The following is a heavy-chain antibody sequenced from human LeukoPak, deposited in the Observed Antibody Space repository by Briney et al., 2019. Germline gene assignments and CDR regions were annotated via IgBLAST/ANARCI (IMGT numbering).Heavy chain of an antibody. CDR2: IYPGDSDT. CDR3: ASGLIDSDRWHEGNFDY. J-gene: IGHJ4*02. Sequence: PGESLKISCRGSGYSFTSNWIGWVRQMPGKGLEWMGIIYPGDSDTRYSPSFQGQVTISADKSISTAYLQWSSLKASDTAMYYCASGLIDSDRWHEGNFDYWGQGTLVTVSS. CDR1: GYSFTSNW. D-gene: IGHD2-15*01. V-gene: IGHV5-51*01.